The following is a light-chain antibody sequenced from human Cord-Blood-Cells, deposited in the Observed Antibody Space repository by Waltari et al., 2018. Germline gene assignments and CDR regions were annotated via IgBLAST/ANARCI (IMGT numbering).Light chain of an antibody. V-gene: IGLV1-36*01. Sequence: QSVLTQPPSVSAALSQRVTISCSGSSSNIGNNAVHWYQQLPGKAPKLLIYYDDLLPSGVSDRFSGSKSGTSASLAISGLQSEDEADYYCAAWDDSLNGQVFGGGTKLTVL. CDR3: AAWDDSLNGQV. CDR2: YDD. J-gene: IGLJ3*02. CDR1: SSNIGNNA.